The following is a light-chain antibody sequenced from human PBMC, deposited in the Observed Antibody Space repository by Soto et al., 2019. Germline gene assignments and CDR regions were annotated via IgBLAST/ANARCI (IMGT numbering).Light chain of an antibody. CDR1: SNDVGRYNY. V-gene: IGLV2-14*03. J-gene: IGLJ2*01. CDR2: DVS. CDR3: SSYTTTNSVL. Sequence: QSVLTQPASVSASPGQSITISCTGTSNDVGRYNYVSWYQHHPDKAPKLIIFDVSDRPSGVSNRFSGSKSGNTASLTISGLQAEDEADYYCSSYTTTNSVLFGGGPKLTVL.